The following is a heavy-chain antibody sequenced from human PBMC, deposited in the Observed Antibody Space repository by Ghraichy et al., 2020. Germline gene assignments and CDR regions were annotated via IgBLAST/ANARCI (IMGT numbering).Heavy chain of an antibody. CDR1: GFTFSSYG. CDR3: ARDPGVRSYYFDY. CDR2: IWYDGSKK. J-gene: IGHJ4*02. Sequence: RSLRLSCAASGFTFSSYGMHWVRQAPGKGLEWVALIWYDGSKKYYGDSVQGRFTNSRDDSKNTLYLQMNSLRAEDTAVYFCARDPGVRSYYFDYWGQGTLVTIAS. V-gene: IGHV3-33*01. D-gene: IGHD3-10*01.